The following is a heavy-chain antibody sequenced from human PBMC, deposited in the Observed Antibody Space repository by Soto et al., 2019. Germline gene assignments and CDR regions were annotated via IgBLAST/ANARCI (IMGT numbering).Heavy chain of an antibody. Sequence: QVQLVQSGAEVKKPGSSVKVSCKASGGTFRSYAISWVRQAPGQGLEWMGGIIPIFGTANYAQKFQGRVTITADESTSTAHMELSSLRSEDTVVYYCATDYYDSSGYYYWGQGNRVTVSS. CDR3: ATDYYDSSGYYY. CDR1: GGTFRSYA. D-gene: IGHD3-22*01. V-gene: IGHV1-69*12. CDR2: IIPIFGTA. J-gene: IGHJ4*02.